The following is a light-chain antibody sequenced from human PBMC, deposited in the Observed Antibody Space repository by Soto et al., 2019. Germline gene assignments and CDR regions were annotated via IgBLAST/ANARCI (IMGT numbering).Light chain of an antibody. V-gene: IGLV2-8*01. J-gene: IGLJ2*01. CDR1: SSDVGGYNY. Sequence: QSALTQPPSASGSPGQSVTIACTETSSDVGGYNYVSWYQQHPGKAPKLMIYEVSKRPSGVPDRFSGSKSGNTASLTVSGLQAEDEADYYCSSYAGSNKLFGGGTKLTVL. CDR3: SSYAGSNKL. CDR2: EVS.